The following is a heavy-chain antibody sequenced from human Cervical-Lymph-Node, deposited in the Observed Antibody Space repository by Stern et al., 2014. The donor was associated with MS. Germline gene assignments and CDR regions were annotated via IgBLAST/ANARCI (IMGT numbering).Heavy chain of an antibody. D-gene: IGHD6-6*01. CDR3: AKDRGSSVAARYFDY. CDR1: GFTFSNYG. V-gene: IGHV3-30*18. Sequence: VHLVESGGGVVQPGRSLRLSCAASGFTFSNYGMHWVRQAPGTGLARVAVILYAGSNKYYEDSVKGRFTVSRANSKTQLYLQMNSLRADDTAIYYCAKDRGSSVAARYFDYWGQGTLGTVSS. J-gene: IGHJ4*02. CDR2: ILYAGSNK.